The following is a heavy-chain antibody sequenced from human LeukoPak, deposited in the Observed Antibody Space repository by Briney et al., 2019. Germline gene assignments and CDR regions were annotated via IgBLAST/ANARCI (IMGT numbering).Heavy chain of an antibody. CDR3: ARGSGALSFFDY. V-gene: IGHV5-51*01. Sequence: GESLKISCKGSGYSFTNYWIGWVRQMPGKGLEWMGIIYPSDSDIRYSPSFQGQVTISGDKSITTAYLHWSSLEASDTAMYYCARGSGALSFFDYWGQGTLVTVSS. J-gene: IGHJ4*02. CDR2: IYPSDSDI. CDR1: GYSFTNYW. D-gene: IGHD3-10*01.